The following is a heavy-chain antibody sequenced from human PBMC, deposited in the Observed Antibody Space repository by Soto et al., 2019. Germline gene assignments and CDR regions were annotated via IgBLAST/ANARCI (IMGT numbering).Heavy chain of an antibody. CDR3: VKVYGSGSYYRSHLDC. Sequence: HPGGSLRLSCSASEFTFSAYAMHWVRQAPGKGLDYVSGITSNGVTTYYADSVRGRFTISRDNSKNTLYLQMSSLRAEDTAVYYCVKVYGSGSYYRSHLDCWGQGALVTVSS. D-gene: IGHD3-10*01. V-gene: IGHV3-64D*08. CDR1: EFTFSAYA. J-gene: IGHJ4*02. CDR2: ITSNGVTT.